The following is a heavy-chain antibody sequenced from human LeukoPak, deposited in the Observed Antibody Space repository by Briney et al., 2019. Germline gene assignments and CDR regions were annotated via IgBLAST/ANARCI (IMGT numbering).Heavy chain of an antibody. CDR3: AKDTPPYGIVAGSSTYFDY. Sequence: GGSLRLSCAASGFTFSSYAMSWVRQAPGKGLEWVSGVSWNSGSICYADSVKGRFTISRDNAKHSLYLQMNSLRAEDTALYYCAKDTPPYGIVAGSSTYFDYWGQGTLVTVSS. V-gene: IGHV3-9*01. CDR2: VSWNSGSI. D-gene: IGHD6-13*01. J-gene: IGHJ4*02. CDR1: GFTFSSYA.